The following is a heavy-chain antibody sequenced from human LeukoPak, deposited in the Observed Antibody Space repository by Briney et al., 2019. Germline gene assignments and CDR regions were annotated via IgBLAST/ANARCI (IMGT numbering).Heavy chain of an antibody. CDR3: ATHRGRIQLWRGWFDP. CDR1: GGSFSGYY. D-gene: IGHD5-18*01. CDR2: INHSGST. Sequence: PSETLSLTCAVYGGSFSGYYWSWIRQPPGKGLEWIGEINHSGSTNYNPSLKSRVTISVDTSKNQFSLKLSSVTAADTAVYYCATHRGRIQLWRGWFDPWGQGTLVTVSS. J-gene: IGHJ5*02. V-gene: IGHV4-34*01.